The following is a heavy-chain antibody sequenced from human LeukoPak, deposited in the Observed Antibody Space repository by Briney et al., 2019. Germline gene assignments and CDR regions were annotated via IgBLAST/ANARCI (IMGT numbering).Heavy chain of an antibody. CDR3: TITKATCSSTSWYGDYYYYYGMDV. J-gene: IGHJ6*02. CDR2: IRSKAKSYAP. CDR1: GFTFSGSA. D-gene: IGHD2-2*01. V-gene: IGHV3-73*01. Sequence: GGSLRLSCAASGFTFSGSAMHWVRRASGKGLEWVGRIRSKAKSYAPAYAASVKGRFTISRDDPKNTAYLQMNSLKTEDTAVYYCTITKATCSSTSWYGDYYYYYGMDVWGQGTTVTVSS.